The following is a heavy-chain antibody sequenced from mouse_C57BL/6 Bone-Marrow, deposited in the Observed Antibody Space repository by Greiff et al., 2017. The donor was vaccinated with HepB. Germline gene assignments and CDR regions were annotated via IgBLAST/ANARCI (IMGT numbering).Heavy chain of an antibody. CDR2: IDPENGDT. V-gene: IGHV14-4*01. CDR3: TSITTVVAHWYFDV. D-gene: IGHD1-1*01. Sequence: VQLQQSGAELVRPGASVKLSCTASGFNIKDDYMHWVKQRPEQGLEWIGWIDPENGDTEYASKFQGKATITADTSSNTAYLQLSSLTSEDTAVYYCTSITTVVAHWYFDVWGTGTTATVSS. CDR1: GFNIKDDY. J-gene: IGHJ1*03.